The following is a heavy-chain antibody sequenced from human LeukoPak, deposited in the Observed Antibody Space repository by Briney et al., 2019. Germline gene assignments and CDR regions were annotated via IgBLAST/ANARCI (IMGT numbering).Heavy chain of an antibody. D-gene: IGHD3-10*01. V-gene: IGHV3-48*01. J-gene: IGHJ4*02. CDR3: ARNFGGHLFDY. Sequence: GGSLRLSCAASGFTFSSYTMTWVRQAPGKGLEWVSYISSSSSTTYYADSVKGRFTISRDNAKNSLYLQMNSLRAEDTAVYYCARNFGGHLFDYWGQGTLVTVSS. CDR1: GFTFSSYT. CDR2: ISSSSSTT.